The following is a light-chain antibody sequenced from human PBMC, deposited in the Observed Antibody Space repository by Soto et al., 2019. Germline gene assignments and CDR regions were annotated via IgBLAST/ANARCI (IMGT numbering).Light chain of an antibody. CDR3: QQYNSYSRT. CDR1: QGIGYN. CDR2: TAS. Sequence: DIQMTQSPTSLSASVGDRVTITCRASQGIGYNLAWYQQKPGKVPKVLIYTASTLHSGVPSRFSGSGSGTEFTLTISSLQPDDFATYYCQQYNSYSRTFGQGTKVEIK. V-gene: IGKV1-27*01. J-gene: IGKJ1*01.